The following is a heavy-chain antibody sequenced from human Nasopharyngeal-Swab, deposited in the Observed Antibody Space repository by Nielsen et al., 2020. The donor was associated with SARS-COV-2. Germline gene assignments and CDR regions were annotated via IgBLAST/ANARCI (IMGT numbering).Heavy chain of an antibody. CDR3: ARGSIMITFGGVIVEAINWFDP. J-gene: IGHJ5*02. CDR2: INHSGST. V-gene: IGHV4-39*07. Sequence: SETLSLTCTVSGGSISSGDYYWSWIRQPPGKGLEWIGEINHSGSTNYNPSLKSRVTISVDTSKNQFSLKLSSVTAADTAVYYCARGSIMITFGGVIVEAINWFDPWGQGTLVTVSS. CDR1: GGSISSGDYY. D-gene: IGHD3-16*02.